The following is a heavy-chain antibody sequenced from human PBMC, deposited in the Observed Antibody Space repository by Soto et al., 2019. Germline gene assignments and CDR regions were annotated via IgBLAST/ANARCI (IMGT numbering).Heavy chain of an antibody. CDR3: ARRRVGTTDYVLDV. J-gene: IGHJ6*02. CDR2: MSPKRANT. D-gene: IGHD1-26*01. V-gene: IGHV1-8*01. CDR1: GYTFTNYD. Sequence: ASVKVSCKASGYTFTNYDINWVRQATGQGLEWMGWMSPKRANTAYAQKFQGRVAMTRNTSISTAYMELHSLNSEDTAVYYCARRRVGTTDYVLDVWGQGTTVTVLL.